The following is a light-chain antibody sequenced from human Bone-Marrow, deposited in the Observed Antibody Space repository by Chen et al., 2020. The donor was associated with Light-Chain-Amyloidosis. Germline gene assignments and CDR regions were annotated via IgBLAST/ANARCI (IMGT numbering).Light chain of an antibody. CDR2: RDT. V-gene: IGLV3-25*03. J-gene: IGLJ2*01. Sequence: SYELTPPPSVSVSPGQTARITCSGDDLPTKYAYWYQQKPGQAPVLVIHRDTERPSGISERVSGYSSGTTATLTISGVQAEDEADYHCQSADSSGTYEVIFGGGTKLTVL. CDR1: DLPTKY. CDR3: QSADSSGTYEVI.